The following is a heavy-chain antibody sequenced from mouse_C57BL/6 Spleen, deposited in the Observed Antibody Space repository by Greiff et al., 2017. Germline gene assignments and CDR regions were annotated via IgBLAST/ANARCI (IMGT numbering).Heavy chain of an antibody. CDR1: GYTFTSYG. CDR3: ARDYYGSSLYYFGY. CDR2: IYPRSGNT. D-gene: IGHD1-1*01. J-gene: IGHJ2*01. Sequence: QVQLQQSGAELARPGASVKLSCKASGYTFTSYGISWVKQRTGQGLEWIGEIYPRSGNTYYNEKFKGKATLTADKSSSTAYMELRSLTSEDSAVYFCARDYYGSSLYYFGYWGQGTTLTVSS. V-gene: IGHV1-81*01.